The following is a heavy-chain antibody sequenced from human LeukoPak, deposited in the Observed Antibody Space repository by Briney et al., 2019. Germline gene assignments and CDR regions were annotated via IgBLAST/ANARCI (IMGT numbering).Heavy chain of an antibody. J-gene: IGHJ6*02. V-gene: IGHV3-30*18. CDR3: AKELPGGSYGMDV. D-gene: IGHD3-16*01. CDR2: ISYDGSNK. Sequence: GGSLRLSCAASGFTFSSYSLNWVRQAPGKGLEWVAVISYDGSNKYYADSVKGRFTISRDNSKNTLYLQMNSLRAEDTAVYYCAKELPGGSYGMDVWGQGTTVTVSS. CDR1: GFTFSSYS.